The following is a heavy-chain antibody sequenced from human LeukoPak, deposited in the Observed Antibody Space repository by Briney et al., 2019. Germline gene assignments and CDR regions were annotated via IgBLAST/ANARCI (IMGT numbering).Heavy chain of an antibody. J-gene: IGHJ4*02. V-gene: IGHV3-74*01. CDR3: ARAILRGVIHG. CDR2: INSDGSSK. D-gene: IGHD3-10*01. CDR1: GFTFSSYW. Sequence: PGGSLRLSCAGSGFTFSSYWMHWVRQAPGKGVGGVSRINSDGSSKNYADTVKGGFTIYRDKDKNKLYLQMNSLRAEDTAVYYCARAILRGVIHGWGQGTLVTVSS.